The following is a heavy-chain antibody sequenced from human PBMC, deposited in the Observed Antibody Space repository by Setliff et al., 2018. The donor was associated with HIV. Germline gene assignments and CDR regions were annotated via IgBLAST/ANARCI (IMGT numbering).Heavy chain of an antibody. Sequence: PSETLSLTCTVSGGSISNYHWSWIRQPPGKGLEWIGYIYYSGSTNYNPSLKSRVTISIDTSTNQFSLKLSSVTAADTAVYYCARHLTPLLVVVSWGQGTLVTVS. CDR3: ARHLTPLLVVVS. J-gene: IGHJ4*02. D-gene: IGHD2-15*01. CDR2: IYYSGST. V-gene: IGHV4-59*08. CDR1: GGSISNYH.